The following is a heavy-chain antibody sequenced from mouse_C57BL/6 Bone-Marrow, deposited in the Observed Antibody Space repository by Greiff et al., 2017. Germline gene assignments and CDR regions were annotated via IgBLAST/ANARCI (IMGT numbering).Heavy chain of an antibody. Sequence: QVQLKESGAELARPGASVKLSCKASGYTFTSYGISWVKQRTGQGLEWIGEIYPRSGNTYYNEKFKGKATLTADKSSSTAYMELRSLTSEDSAVYFCARCPYFYAMDYLGQGTSVTVSS. CDR2: IYPRSGNT. J-gene: IGHJ4*01. CDR3: ARCPYFYAMDY. V-gene: IGHV1-81*01. D-gene: IGHD2-10*01. CDR1: GYTFTSYG.